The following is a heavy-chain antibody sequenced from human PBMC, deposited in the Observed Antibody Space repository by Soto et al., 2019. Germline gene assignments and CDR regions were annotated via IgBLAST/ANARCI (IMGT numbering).Heavy chain of an antibody. CDR3: ARDKGGGSVNWFDP. CDR2: ISSSGSTI. V-gene: IGHV3-11*01. D-gene: IGHD3-16*01. J-gene: IGHJ5*02. Sequence: PGGSLRLSCAASGFTFSDCYMSWIRQAPGKGLEWVSYISSSGSTIYYADSVKGRFTISRDNAKNSLYLQMNSLRAEDTAVYYCARDKGGGSVNWFDPWGQGTLVTVSS. CDR1: GFTFSDCY.